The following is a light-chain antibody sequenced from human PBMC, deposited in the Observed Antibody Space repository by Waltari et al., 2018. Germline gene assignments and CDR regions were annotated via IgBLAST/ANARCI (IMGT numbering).Light chain of an antibody. CDR3: SSFTSTHTYV. Sequence: QSALTQPASVSGPPGQSIPISCTGTRSDVGRYNYVAWYQTHPGKAPKLIIYDVNNWPSGVSNRFSGSKSGNTASLTISGLQAEDEADYFCSSFTSTHTYVFGSGTKVNVL. CDR2: DVN. V-gene: IGLV2-14*03. CDR1: RSDVGRYNY. J-gene: IGLJ1*01.